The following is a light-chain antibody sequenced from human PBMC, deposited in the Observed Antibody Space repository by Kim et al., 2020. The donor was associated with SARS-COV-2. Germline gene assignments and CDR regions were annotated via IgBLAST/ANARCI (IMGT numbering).Light chain of an antibody. CDR2: SAS. V-gene: IGKV1-6*01. CDR3: LQDYNLPLT. Sequence: ASVGDRVTFTCRATQDIRFNLGWYQQRPGKAPRLLVYSASSLDSGVPSRFSGGGSGTDFALTIASLQPEDSATYYCLQDYNLPLTFGRGTKVDIK. J-gene: IGKJ4*01. CDR1: QDIRFN.